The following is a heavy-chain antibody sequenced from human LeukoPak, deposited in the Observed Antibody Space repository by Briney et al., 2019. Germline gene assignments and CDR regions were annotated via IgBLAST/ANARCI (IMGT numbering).Heavy chain of an antibody. CDR1: GYSISSGYY. CDR2: IYHSGST. Sequence: SETLSLTCAVSGYSISSGYYWGWIRQPPGKGLEWIGSIYHSGSTYYNPSLKSRVTISLDTSKNQFSLKLSSVTAADTAVYYCARLLDTVVIGDYWGQGTLVTVYS. V-gene: IGHV4-38-2*01. J-gene: IGHJ4*02. CDR3: ARLLDTVVIGDY. D-gene: IGHD2-21*01.